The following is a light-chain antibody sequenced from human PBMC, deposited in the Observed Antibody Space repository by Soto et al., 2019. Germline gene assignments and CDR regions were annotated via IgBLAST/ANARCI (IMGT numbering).Light chain of an antibody. CDR2: DAS. CDR1: HSVNNN. V-gene: IGKV3-11*01. Sequence: EIVLTQSPPTLSLSPGERATISCRTSHSVNNNFAWYQQRPGQAPSLLINDASNRATGIPARFSGSGYGPDFTLPLSRLEPDDCALSYCPQRRYSPRTFGGGTKVEIK. CDR3: PQRRYSPRT. J-gene: IGKJ4*02.